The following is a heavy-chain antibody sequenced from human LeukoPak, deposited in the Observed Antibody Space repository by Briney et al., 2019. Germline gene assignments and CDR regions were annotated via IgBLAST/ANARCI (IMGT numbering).Heavy chain of an antibody. CDR2: MNPNSGNT. D-gene: IGHD6-13*01. J-gene: IGHJ4*02. Sequence: ASVKVSCKASGYTFTSYDINWVRQATGQGLEWMGWMNPNSGNTGYAQKFQGRVTITRNTSISTAYMELSSLRSDDTAVYYCARGTAAVVGIDYWGQGTLVTVSS. CDR1: GYTFTSYD. V-gene: IGHV1-8*03. CDR3: ARGTAAVVGIDY.